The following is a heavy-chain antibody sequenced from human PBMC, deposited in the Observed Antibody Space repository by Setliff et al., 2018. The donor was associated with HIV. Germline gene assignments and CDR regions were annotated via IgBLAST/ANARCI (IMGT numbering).Heavy chain of an antibody. V-gene: IGHV4-59*08. D-gene: IGHD3-16*01. CDR1: GGSIGGYY. J-gene: IGHJ5*02. Sequence: SETLSLTCTVSGGSIGGYYWSWIRQPPGTGLEWLGCIYSGGSTNYNPSLKSRLTISIDTSKNQFSLKLNSVTATDTAVYYCARRTFGSGRIDPWGQGTLVTVSS. CDR3: ARRTFGSGRIDP. CDR2: IYSGGST.